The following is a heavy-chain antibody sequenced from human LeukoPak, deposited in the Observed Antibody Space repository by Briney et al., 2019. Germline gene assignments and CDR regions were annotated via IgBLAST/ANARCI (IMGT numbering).Heavy chain of an antibody. CDR2: ISGSDGST. V-gene: IGHV3-23*01. CDR3: AKDSAKKYDDY. Sequence: GGSLRLSCAASGFTFSSYAMSWVRQAPGKGLEWVSGISGSDGSTNYADSVKGRFTISRENSENTLYLQMNSLRAEDTAVYYCAKDSAKKYDDYWGQGTLVTVSS. J-gene: IGHJ4*02. D-gene: IGHD2/OR15-2a*01. CDR1: GFTFSSYA.